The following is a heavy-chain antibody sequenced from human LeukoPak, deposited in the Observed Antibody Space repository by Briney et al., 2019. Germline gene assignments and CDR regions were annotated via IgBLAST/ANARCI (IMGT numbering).Heavy chain of an antibody. Sequence: SETLSLTCTVSGDSIRSNYYYWTWIRQPPGKGLEWIGSIYYSGSTYYNPSLKSRVTISVDTSKNQFSLKLSSVTAADTAVYYCARRHSKGDYYGSGSFNWFDPWGQGTLVTVSS. CDR1: GDSIRSNYYY. D-gene: IGHD3-10*01. CDR3: ARRHSKGDYYGSGSFNWFDP. J-gene: IGHJ5*02. CDR2: IYYSGST. V-gene: IGHV4-39*01.